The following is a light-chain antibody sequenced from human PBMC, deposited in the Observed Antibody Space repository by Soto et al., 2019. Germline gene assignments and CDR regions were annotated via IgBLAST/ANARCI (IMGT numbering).Light chain of an antibody. J-gene: IGLJ1*01. CDR3: GSNAGNKISLYV. CDR1: SSDVGGYNY. Sequence: QSALTQPPSASGSPGQSVTISCTGTSSDVGGYNYVSWYQQHPGKAPKLMIYEVSKRPSGVPDRFSGSKSGNTASLTVSGPRAGFGVFYNSGSNAGNKISLYVSGT. CDR2: EVS. V-gene: IGLV2-8*01.